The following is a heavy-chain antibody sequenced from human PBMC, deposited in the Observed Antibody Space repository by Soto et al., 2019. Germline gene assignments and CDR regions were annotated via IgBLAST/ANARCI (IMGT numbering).Heavy chain of an antibody. CDR2: VYYTGTT. V-gene: IGHV4-39*07. D-gene: IGHD3-3*01. Sequence: SETLSLTCSVSGDSISSNNYYWGWIRQPPGKGLDWIGHVYYTGTTYYSPSLESRVTISVDTSKNQFSLKLSSVTAADTAVYYCARAPRKYYDFWSGYPPEWFDPWGQGTLVTVS. CDR1: GDSISSNNYY. J-gene: IGHJ5*02. CDR3: ARAPRKYYDFWSGYPPEWFDP.